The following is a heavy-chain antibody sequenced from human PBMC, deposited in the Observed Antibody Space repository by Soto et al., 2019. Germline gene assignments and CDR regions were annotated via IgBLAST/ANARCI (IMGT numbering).Heavy chain of an antibody. CDR1: GGSTSSYY. D-gene: IGHD1-26*01. V-gene: IGHV4-59*08. CDR2: NSYSGST. CDR3: ARHGGSYSFDY. Sequence: QVQLQESGPGLVKPSETLSLTCTVTGGSTSSYYWSWLRQPPGKGLEWIGYNSYSGSTDYNPTLKSRVTISIDTSQNQFPLKLSSATAADTAVYYCARHGGSYSFDYWGQGTLVTVSS. J-gene: IGHJ4*02.